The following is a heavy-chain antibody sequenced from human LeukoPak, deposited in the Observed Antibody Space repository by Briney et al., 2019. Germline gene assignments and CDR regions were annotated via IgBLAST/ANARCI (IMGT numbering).Heavy chain of an antibody. D-gene: IGHD2-2*01. V-gene: IGHV1-8*01. CDR2: MSPNSGNT. CDR1: GYTFSSYD. J-gene: IGHJ4*02. Sequence: ASVKVSCNTSGYTFSSYDVIWVRLAPGQGLEWMGWMSPNSGNTGYAQKFQGRVTMTGDTSISTAYMELSSLISEDTAVYYCARAIRNQLLSDYWGQGTLVTVSS. CDR3: ARAIRNQLLSDY.